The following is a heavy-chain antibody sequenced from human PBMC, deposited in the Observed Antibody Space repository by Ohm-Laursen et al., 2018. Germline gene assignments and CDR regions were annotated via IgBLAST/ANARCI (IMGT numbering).Heavy chain of an antibody. CDR2: ISYDGSNK. Sequence: SLRLSCTASGFTFSSYGMHWVRQAPGKGLEWVAVISYDGSNKYYADSVKGRFTISRDNSKNTVFLQMNSLRAEDTAVYYCARASSSIAVAGLDYWGQGTLVTVSS. V-gene: IGHV3-33*05. D-gene: IGHD6-19*01. CDR1: GFTFSSYG. CDR3: ARASSSIAVAGLDY. J-gene: IGHJ4*02.